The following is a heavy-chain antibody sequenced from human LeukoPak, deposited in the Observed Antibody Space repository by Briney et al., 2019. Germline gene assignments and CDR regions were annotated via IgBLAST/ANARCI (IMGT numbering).Heavy chain of an antibody. D-gene: IGHD1-26*01. Sequence: GGSLRLSCAPSGFTSSSYAMSWVRQAPGEGLEWVSAISGSGGSTYYADSVKGRFTISRDNSKNTLYLQMNSLRAEDTAVYYCAKVWWPGRIDYWGQGTLVTVSS. CDR2: ISGSGGST. CDR1: GFTSSSYA. CDR3: AKVWWPGRIDY. V-gene: IGHV3-23*01. J-gene: IGHJ4*02.